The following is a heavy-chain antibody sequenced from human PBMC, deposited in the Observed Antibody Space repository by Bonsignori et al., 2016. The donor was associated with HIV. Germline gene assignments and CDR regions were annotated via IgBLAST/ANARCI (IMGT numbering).Heavy chain of an antibody. CDR3: TCSTAMVLDAFDI. D-gene: IGHD5-18*01. CDR2: IRSKAYGGTT. J-gene: IGHJ3*02. Sequence: WIRQPPGKGLEWVGFIRSKAYGGTTECAASVKGRFTISRDDSIRVAYLQMNTLEIEDTAVYYCTCSTAMVLDAFDIWGQGTMVTVSS. V-gene: IGHV3-49*02.